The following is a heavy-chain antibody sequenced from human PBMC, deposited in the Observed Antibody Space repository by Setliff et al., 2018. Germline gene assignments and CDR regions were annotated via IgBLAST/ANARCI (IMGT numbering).Heavy chain of an antibody. D-gene: IGHD3-16*01. CDR2: INPSGGGT. V-gene: IGHV1-46*01. CDR1: GGTFTNFD. Sequence: ASVKVSCKASGGTFTNFDISWARQAPGQGLEWMGLINPSGGGTTYARKFQGRVTMARETSTKTTYMELRSLTSDDTAVYFCTRSRAPRVVLAADFDLWGQGTLVTVSS. CDR3: TRSRAPRVVLAADFDL. J-gene: IGHJ4*02.